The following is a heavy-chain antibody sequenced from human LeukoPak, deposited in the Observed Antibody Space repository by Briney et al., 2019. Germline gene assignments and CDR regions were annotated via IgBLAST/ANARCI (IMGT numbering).Heavy chain of an antibody. Sequence: GGSLRLSCAASGFTFSSYEMNWVRQAPGKGLEWVSYISSSGSTIYYADSLKGRFTISKDNAKNSLYLQMNSLRAEDTAVYYCARAHYYDSSGLDFWGQGTLVTVSS. CDR2: ISSSGSTI. V-gene: IGHV3-48*03. J-gene: IGHJ4*02. D-gene: IGHD3-22*01. CDR1: GFTFSSYE. CDR3: ARAHYYDSSGLDF.